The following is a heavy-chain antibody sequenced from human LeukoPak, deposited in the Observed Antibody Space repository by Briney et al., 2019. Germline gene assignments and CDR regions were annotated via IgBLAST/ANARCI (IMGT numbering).Heavy chain of an antibody. V-gene: IGHV3-74*03. CDR2: IINNGSST. CDR1: GFXFSYYW. CDR3: AREYDGGYYNGMDV. D-gene: IGHD4-23*01. Sequence: PGGSLRLSCAASGFXFSYYWIHWVRQAPGKGLVWVSHIINNGSSTTYADSVKGRFTISRDNAKNTLYLQMNGLTDEDTAVYYCAREYDGGYYNGMDVWGQGTTVAVSS. J-gene: IGHJ6*02.